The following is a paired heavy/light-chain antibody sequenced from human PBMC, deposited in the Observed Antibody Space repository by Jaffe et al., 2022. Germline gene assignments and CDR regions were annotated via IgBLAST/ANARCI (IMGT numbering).Heavy chain of an antibody. CDR1: GFTFSSYE. CDR3: ARVDYDILTGYHKDAFDI. V-gene: IGHV3-48*03. CDR2: ISSSGSTI. J-gene: IGHJ3*02. D-gene: IGHD3-9*01. Sequence: EVQLVESGGGLVQPGGSLRLSCAASGFTFSSYEMNWVRQAPGKGLEWVSYISSSGSTIYYADSVKGRFTISRDNAKNSLYLQMNSLRAEDTAVYYCARVDYDILTGYHKDAFDIWGQGTMVTVSS.
Light chain of an antibody. Sequence: DIQMTQSPSTLSASVGDRVTITCRASQSISSWLAWYQQKPGKAPKLLIYKASSLESGVPSRFSGSGSGTEFTLTISSLQPDDFATYYCQQYNSYSSTFGQGTKLEIK. J-gene: IGKJ2*01. CDR2: KAS. CDR1: QSISSW. CDR3: QQYNSYSST. V-gene: IGKV1-5*03.